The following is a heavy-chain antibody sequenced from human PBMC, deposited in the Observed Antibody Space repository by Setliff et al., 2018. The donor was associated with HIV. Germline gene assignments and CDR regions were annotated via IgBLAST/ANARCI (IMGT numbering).Heavy chain of an antibody. V-gene: IGHV4-59*08. D-gene: IGHD4-17*01. CDR1: GGSISIYY. J-gene: IGHJ4*02. CDR3: ARSLPGYGDYYFDY. CDR2: IYYSGST. Sequence: ETLSLTCTVSGGSISIYYWSWIRQPPGKGLEWIGYIYYSGSTNYNSSLKSRVSISVDTSKNQFSLKLNSVTVADTAVYFCARSLPGYGDYYFDYWGQGTLVTSPQ.